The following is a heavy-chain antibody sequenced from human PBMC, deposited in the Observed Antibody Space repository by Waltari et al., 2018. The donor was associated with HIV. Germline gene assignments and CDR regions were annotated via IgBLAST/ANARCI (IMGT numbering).Heavy chain of an antibody. CDR2: ISFDGNNA. V-gene: IGHV3-30-3*01. D-gene: IGHD3-3*01. CDR1: GFIFGDYA. Sequence: QEQLVESGGGVAQPGRSLRLSCSASGFIFGDYAMTWVRPAPGKGLEWVGLISFDGNNAYYADSVKGRFTISRDNSKNTMSLQMNSLRSDDTALYYCARTIFGVMITSDYFYGLDVWGQGTTVTVS. J-gene: IGHJ6*02. CDR3: ARTIFGVMITSDYFYGLDV.